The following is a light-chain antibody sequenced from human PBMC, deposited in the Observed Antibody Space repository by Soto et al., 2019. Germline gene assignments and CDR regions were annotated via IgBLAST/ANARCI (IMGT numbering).Light chain of an antibody. V-gene: IGLV2-14*01. CDR1: SSDGDS. CDR2: EVT. Sequence: QSVLTQPASVSGSPGQSITISCSGTSSDGDSVSWYQQHPGKAPKLIIYEVTNRPSGVSNRFSGSKSDYTASLTISGLQAEDEADYYCSSYTAASTLDVVFGGGTKFTVL. CDR3: SSYTAASTLDVV. J-gene: IGLJ2*01.